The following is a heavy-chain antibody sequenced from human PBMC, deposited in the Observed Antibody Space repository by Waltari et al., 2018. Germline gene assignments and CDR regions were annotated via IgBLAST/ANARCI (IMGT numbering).Heavy chain of an antibody. CDR2: INHSGST. D-gene: IGHD2-2*01. CDR1: GGSFSGYY. Sequence: QVQLQQWGAGLLKPSETLSLTCAVYGGSFSGYYWSWIRQPPGKGLEWIGEINHSGSTNYNPSLKSRVTISVDTSKNQFSLKLSSGTAADTAVYYCARGSGETVVPAAIGWFDPWGQGTLVTVSS. V-gene: IGHV4-34*01. CDR3: ARGSGETVVPAAIGWFDP. J-gene: IGHJ5*02.